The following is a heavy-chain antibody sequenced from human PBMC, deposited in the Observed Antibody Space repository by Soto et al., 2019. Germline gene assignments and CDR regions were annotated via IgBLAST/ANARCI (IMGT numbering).Heavy chain of an antibody. Sequence: QVQLVESGGGVVQPGRSLRLSCAASGFTFSSYGMHWVRQAPGKGLEWVAVIWYDGSNKYYADSVKGRFTISRDNSKNTRYLQMNSLRAEDTAVYYCARDHGNYYDSSGCDYWGQGTLVTVSS. V-gene: IGHV3-33*01. J-gene: IGHJ4*02. CDR2: IWYDGSNK. D-gene: IGHD3-22*01. CDR1: GFTFSSYG. CDR3: ARDHGNYYDSSGCDY.